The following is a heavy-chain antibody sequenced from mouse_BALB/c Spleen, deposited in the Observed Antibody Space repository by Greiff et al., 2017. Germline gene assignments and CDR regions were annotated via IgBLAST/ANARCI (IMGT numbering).Heavy chain of an antibody. Sequence: DVMLVESGGGLVQPGGSLKLSCAASGFTFSSYGMSWVRQTPDKRLELVATINSNGGSTYYPDSVKGRFTISRDNAKNTLYLQMSSLKSEDTAMYYCARDYSLDYWGQGTTLTVSS. V-gene: IGHV5-6-3*01. CDR2: INSNGGST. J-gene: IGHJ2*01. CDR3: ARDYSLDY. D-gene: IGHD2-12*01. CDR1: GFTFSSYG.